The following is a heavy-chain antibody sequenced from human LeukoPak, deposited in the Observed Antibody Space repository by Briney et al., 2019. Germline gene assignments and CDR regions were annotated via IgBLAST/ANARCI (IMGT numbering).Heavy chain of an antibody. J-gene: IGHJ4*02. CDR1: GGSISSYY. CDR3: ARRITMVRGVHRKAYFDY. Sequence: PSETLSLTCTVSGGSISSYYGSWIRQPPGKGLEWIGYIYYSGSTNYNPSLKSRVTISVDTSKNQFSLKLSSVTAADTAVYYCARRITMVRGVHRKAYFDYWGQGTLVTVSS. CDR2: IYYSGST. V-gene: IGHV4-59*08. D-gene: IGHD3-10*01.